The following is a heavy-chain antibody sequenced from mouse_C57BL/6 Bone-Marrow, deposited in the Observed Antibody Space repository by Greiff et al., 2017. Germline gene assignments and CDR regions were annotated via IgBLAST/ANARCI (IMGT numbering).Heavy chain of an antibody. D-gene: IGHD2-4*01. J-gene: IGHJ4*01. CDR3: ARDFYYDYDDYAMDY. CDR1: GYTFTSYD. V-gene: IGHV1-85*01. CDR2: IYPRDGST. Sequence: VKLQESGPELVKPGASVKLSCKASGYTFTSYDINWVKQRPGQGLEWIGWIYPRDGSTKYNEKFKGKAKLTVDTSSSTAYMELHSLTSEDSAVYFCARDFYYDYDDYAMDYWGQGTSVTVSS.